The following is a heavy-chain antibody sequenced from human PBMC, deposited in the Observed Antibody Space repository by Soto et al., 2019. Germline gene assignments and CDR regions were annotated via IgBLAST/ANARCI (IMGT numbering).Heavy chain of an antibody. Sequence: QVQLVQSGAEVKNPGSSVKVSCTASGGTFSSYAISWVRQAPGQGLEWMGGIIPIFGTANYAQKFQGRVTITADESTSTAYMELSSLRSEDTAVYYCARDYRARNWFDPWGQGTLVTVSS. CDR3: ARDYRARNWFDP. V-gene: IGHV1-69*01. CDR1: GGTFSSYA. D-gene: IGHD6-6*01. CDR2: IIPIFGTA. J-gene: IGHJ5*02.